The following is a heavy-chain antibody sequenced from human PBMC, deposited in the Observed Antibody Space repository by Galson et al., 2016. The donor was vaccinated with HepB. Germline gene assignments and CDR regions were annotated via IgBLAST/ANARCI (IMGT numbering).Heavy chain of an antibody. D-gene: IGHD2-8*01. CDR2: IKGDGSDK. CDR3: ARDADYQNTNAHYDVFDI. V-gene: IGHV3-7*05. J-gene: IGHJ3*02. CDR1: GFTFSSSY. Sequence: SLRLSCAGSGFTFSSSYMDWVRQAPGEGLEWVAKIKGDGSDKFYVDSVKGRFTISRDNAKNSLYLQMNSLRAEDTAVYYCARDADYQNTNAHYDVFDIWGQGTMVTFSS.